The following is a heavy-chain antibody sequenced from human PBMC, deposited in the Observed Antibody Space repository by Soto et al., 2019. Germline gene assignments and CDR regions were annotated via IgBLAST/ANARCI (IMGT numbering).Heavy chain of an antibody. CDR2: ISYDGSQK. J-gene: IGHJ4*02. D-gene: IGHD3-3*01. CDR1: GLTFSHFV. V-gene: IGHV3-30-3*01. Sequence: QVQLVESGGGVVQPGRSLRVSCSASGLTFSHFVMHWVRQGPGKGLGWVAIISYDGSQKHYAASVKGRFTISRDNSNKTLFLNMNSLRAEDTAVYYCAAMHYNFWSGSVDYWGQGIEVTVSS. CDR3: AAMHYNFWSGSVDY.